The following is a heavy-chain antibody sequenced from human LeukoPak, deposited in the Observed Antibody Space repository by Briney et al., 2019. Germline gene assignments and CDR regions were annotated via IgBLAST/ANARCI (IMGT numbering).Heavy chain of an antibody. CDR2: ISGSGGST. Sequence: GGSLRLSCAASGFTFSSYAMSWVRQAPGKGLEWVSAISGSGGSTYYADSVKGRFTISRDNSKNTLYLQMNSLRAEDTAVYYCAKVSKLLWFGELLSFDYWGQGTLVTVSS. J-gene: IGHJ4*02. D-gene: IGHD3-10*01. CDR1: GFTFSSYA. CDR3: AKVSKLLWFGELLSFDY. V-gene: IGHV3-23*01.